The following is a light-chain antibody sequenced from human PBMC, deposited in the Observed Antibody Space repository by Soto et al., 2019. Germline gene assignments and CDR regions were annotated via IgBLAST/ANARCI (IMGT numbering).Light chain of an antibody. CDR1: QSISSW. V-gene: IGKV1-5*01. CDR3: QQYNSYPAP. J-gene: IGKJ4*01. CDR2: DAS. Sequence: DIQMTQSPSTLSASVGDRVTITCRASQSISSWLAWYQQKPGKAPKLLIYDASSLESGVPSRFSGSGSGTEFTLTISGLQPDDFATYYCQQYNSYPAPFGGGTKVEIK.